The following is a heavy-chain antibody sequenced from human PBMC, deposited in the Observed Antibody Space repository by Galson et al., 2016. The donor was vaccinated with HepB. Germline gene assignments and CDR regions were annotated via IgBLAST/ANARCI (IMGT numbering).Heavy chain of an antibody. V-gene: IGHV3-15*01. CDR3: KTRIDPFAGDR. D-gene: IGHD3-16*01. CDR1: GFTFNKVW. J-gene: IGHJ4*02. CDR2: IHSRTDGGTT. Sequence: SLRLSCAASGFTFNKVWMSWVRQAPGKGLEWVGRIHSRTDGGTTDYAAPVKGRFIISRDDSKNTLYLQMDSLKIEDTAVSYCKTRIDPFAGDRWGQGTRVTVSS.